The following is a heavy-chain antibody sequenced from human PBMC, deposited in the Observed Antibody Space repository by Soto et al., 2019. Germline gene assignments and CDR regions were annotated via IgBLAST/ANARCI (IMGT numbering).Heavy chain of an antibody. CDR1: GWIFTFQY. D-gene: IGHD7-27*01. J-gene: IGHJ4*02. Sequence: QMQLLQSGAEVKKTGSSVKISCRTSGWIFTFQYLHWVRQAPGQGLEWLGWITPYNGAVKYSQRFHDSISITRSNPVSALFLELRDLRSEDTGLYYCARSETSGDQHFSDSWGQGTLVTVSS. CDR2: ITPYNGAV. CDR3: ARSETSGDQHFSDS. V-gene: IGHV1-45*02.